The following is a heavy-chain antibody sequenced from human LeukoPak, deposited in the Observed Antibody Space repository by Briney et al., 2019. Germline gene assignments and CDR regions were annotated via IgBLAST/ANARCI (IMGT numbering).Heavy chain of an antibody. J-gene: IGHJ4*02. CDR3: ARDDLSGGLDY. Sequence: PSESLSLTCTVSGASISSYYWTWIRPPPGKGLEWIGYIYYSESTFYNPSPKSRVTLSLDTSKNLFSLKLESVSAADTAVYYCARDDLSGGLDYWGQGTLVTVSS. CDR2: IYYSEST. CDR1: GASISSYY. D-gene: IGHD5-12*01. V-gene: IGHV4-59*01.